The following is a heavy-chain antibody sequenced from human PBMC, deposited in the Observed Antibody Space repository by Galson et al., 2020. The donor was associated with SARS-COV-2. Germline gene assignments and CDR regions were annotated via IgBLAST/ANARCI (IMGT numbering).Heavy chain of an antibody. CDR3: ARDGGNWFDP. V-gene: IGHV3-30-3*01. CDR2: ISYDGSNK. J-gene: IGHJ5*02. Sequence: GESLKISCAASGFTFSSYAMHWVRQAPGKGLEWVAVISYDGSNKYNADSVKGRFTISRDNSKNTLYLQMNSLRAEDTAVYYCARDGGNWFDPWGQGTLVTVSS. D-gene: IGHD3-16*01. CDR1: GFTFSSYA.